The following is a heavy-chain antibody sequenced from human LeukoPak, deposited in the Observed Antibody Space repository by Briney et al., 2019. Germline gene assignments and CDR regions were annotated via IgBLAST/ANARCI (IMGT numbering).Heavy chain of an antibody. V-gene: IGHV4-59*01. CDR1: GGSISSYY. Sequence: SETLSLTCTVSGGSISSYYWSWVRQPPGQGLEWIGYIYYSGSTNYNPSLKSRVTISVDTSKNQFSLKLSSVPAADTAVYYCARVNDYGDSKIDYWGQGTLVTVSS. CDR3: ARVNDYGDSKIDY. CDR2: IYYSGST. D-gene: IGHD4-17*01. J-gene: IGHJ4*02.